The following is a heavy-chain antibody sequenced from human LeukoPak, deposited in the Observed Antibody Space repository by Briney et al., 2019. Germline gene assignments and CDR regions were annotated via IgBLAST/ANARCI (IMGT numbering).Heavy chain of an antibody. J-gene: IGHJ4*02. V-gene: IGHV3-48*01. CDR1: GFTFSSYS. CDR3: ARGGDYTGDY. D-gene: IGHD4-17*01. Sequence: GGSLRLSCAASGFTFSSYSVNWVRQAPGKGLEWVSYISSSSSTIYYADSVKGRFTSSRDNAKNSLYLQMNSLRAEDTAVYYCARGGDYTGDYWGQGTLVTVSS. CDR2: ISSSSSTI.